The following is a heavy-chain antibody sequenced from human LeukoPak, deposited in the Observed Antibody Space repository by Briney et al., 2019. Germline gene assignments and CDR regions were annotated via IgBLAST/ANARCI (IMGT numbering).Heavy chain of an antibody. Sequence: LRLSCTASGFTFMNYNMDWVRQAPGKGLEWVSSISSSSSYIYYADSVKGRFTISRDNAKNSLYLQMNSLRAEDTAVYYCARAPFGSSSNYWGQGTLVTVSS. CDR2: ISSSSSYI. D-gene: IGHD1-26*01. CDR3: ARAPFGSSSNY. CDR1: GFTFMNYN. V-gene: IGHV3-21*01. J-gene: IGHJ4*02.